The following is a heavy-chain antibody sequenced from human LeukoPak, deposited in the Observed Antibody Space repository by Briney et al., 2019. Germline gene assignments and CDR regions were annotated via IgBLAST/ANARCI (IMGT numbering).Heavy chain of an antibody. CDR2: INPSDGST. J-gene: IGHJ3*01. CDR1: GYTFNSYY. CDR3: ARVHYAGNAFDL. Sequence: ASVKVSCKASGYTFNSYYIHWVRQAPGQGLEWMGVINPSDGSTADAQKFQGRVTMTRDTSTSTVYMEMSSLRSDDTAVYYCARVHYAGNAFDLWGQGTMVTVSS. D-gene: IGHD1-1*01. V-gene: IGHV1-46*02.